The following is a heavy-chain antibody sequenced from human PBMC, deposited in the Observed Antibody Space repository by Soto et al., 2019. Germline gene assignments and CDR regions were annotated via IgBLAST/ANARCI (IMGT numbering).Heavy chain of an antibody. CDR1: GGSITDYS. V-gene: IGHV4-4*07. Sequence: PSETLSLTCTVSGGSITDYSWVWIRQPAGKGLEWIGRIFSSGSTNYNPSLKSRVTISVDTSKNQFSLKLSSVTAADTAVYYCARGVYYDSSGLFDYWGQGTLVTVS. CDR3: ARGVYYDSSGLFDY. CDR2: IFSSGST. D-gene: IGHD3-22*01. J-gene: IGHJ4*02.